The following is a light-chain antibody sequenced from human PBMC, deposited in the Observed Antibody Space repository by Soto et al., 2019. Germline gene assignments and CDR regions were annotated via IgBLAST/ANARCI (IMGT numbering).Light chain of an antibody. J-gene: IGKJ4*01. CDR3: QQYYSYPLLT. V-gene: IGKV1-8*01. CDR1: QGISSY. Sequence: ALRMTQSPSSFSASTGDRATITCRASQGISSYLAWYQQKPGKAPKLLIYAASTLQSGVPSRFSGSGSGTDFTLTISCLQSEDFATYYCQQYYSYPLLTFGGGTKVEIK. CDR2: AAS.